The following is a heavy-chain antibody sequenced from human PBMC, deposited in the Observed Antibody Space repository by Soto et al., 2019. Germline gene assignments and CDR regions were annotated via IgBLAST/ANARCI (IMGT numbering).Heavy chain of an antibody. D-gene: IGHD3-10*01. CDR3: ARGFYGSGGGGSFDY. Sequence: QVQLVQSGAEVKKPGASVKVSCKASGYSYTDFGISWVRQAPGQGLEWMGWISANNDNTNYAQKLQGIVTMTTDASTRTVYMDLKNLRSDDTAVYYCARGFYGSGGGGSFDYWGQGTLVSVSS. J-gene: IGHJ4*02. CDR1: GYSYTDFG. CDR2: ISANNDNT. V-gene: IGHV1-18*01.